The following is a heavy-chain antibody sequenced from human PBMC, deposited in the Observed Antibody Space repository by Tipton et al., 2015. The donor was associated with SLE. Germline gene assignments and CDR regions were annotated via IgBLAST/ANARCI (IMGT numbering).Heavy chain of an antibody. CDR2: SHYSGNT. CDR3: ARGNWNYQSY. V-gene: IGHV4-31*03. CDR1: GGSISSGGYY. J-gene: IGHJ4*02. D-gene: IGHD1-7*01. Sequence: TLSLTCSASGGSISSGGYYWSWIRQHPGKGLEWIGYSHYSGNTYYNTSLKSRVTISVDTSKNQFSLKLSSVTAADTAVYYCARGNWNYQSYWGQGTLVTVSS.